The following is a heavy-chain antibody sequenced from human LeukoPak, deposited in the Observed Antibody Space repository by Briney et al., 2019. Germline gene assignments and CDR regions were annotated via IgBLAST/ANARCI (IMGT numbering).Heavy chain of an antibody. D-gene: IGHD1-26*01. CDR1: GGSISSYY. CDR2: IYYSGST. Sequence: PSETLSLTCTVSGGSISSYYWSWIRQPPGKGLEWIGYIYYSGSTNYNPSLKSRVTISVDTSKNQFSLKLSSVTAADTAVYYCARVGGRSGSYLDYWGQGTLVTVSS. J-gene: IGHJ4*02. V-gene: IGHV4-59*01. CDR3: ARVGGRSGSYLDY.